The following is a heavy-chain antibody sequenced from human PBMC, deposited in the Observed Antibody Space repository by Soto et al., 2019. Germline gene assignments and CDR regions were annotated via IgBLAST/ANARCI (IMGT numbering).Heavy chain of an antibody. V-gene: IGHV4-34*01. CDR2: INHSGSS. J-gene: IGHJ4*02. Sequence: QVQLQQWGAGLLKPSETLSLTCAVYGGSFSGYYWSWIRQPPGKGLEWIWDINHSGSSNYNPSLKSRVTISVDAAKNQCSLKLSSVTAAGTAVYYCARGWGIIFDCWGQGALVTVSS. CDR1: GGSFSGYY. CDR3: ARGWGIIFDC. D-gene: IGHD7-27*01.